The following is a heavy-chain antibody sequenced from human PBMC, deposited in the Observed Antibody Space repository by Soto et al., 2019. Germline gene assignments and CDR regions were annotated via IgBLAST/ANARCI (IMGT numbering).Heavy chain of an antibody. Sequence: QITLKESGPPLVKPTQTLTLTCTFSGFSLSTSGVGVGWIRQPPGKALEWLALIYWDDNKRYSPSLKTRLTITKDTSKHQVVLTMTNMDPVDTATYYCAHRIVTNNWFDPWGQGTLVTVSS. CDR1: GFSLSTSGVG. CDR3: AHRIVTNNWFDP. CDR2: IYWDDNK. D-gene: IGHD3-22*01. V-gene: IGHV2-5*02. J-gene: IGHJ5*02.